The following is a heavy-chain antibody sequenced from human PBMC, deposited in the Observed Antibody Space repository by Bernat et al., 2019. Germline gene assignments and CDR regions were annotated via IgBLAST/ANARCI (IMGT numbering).Heavy chain of an antibody. CDR3: AKDSTPHLVRIFDY. CDR1: GYTFTGYN. V-gene: IGHV1-2*06. J-gene: IGHJ4*02. CDR2: ISPNSGGT. Sequence: QVQLVQSGAEVKKPGASVKVSCKASGYTFTGYNMHWVRQAPGQGLEWMGRISPNSGGTNYAQKFQGRLTMTRDTSISTAYMELSRLTSDDTALYYCAKDSTPHLVRIFDYWGQGTMVTVSS. D-gene: IGHD2-15*01.